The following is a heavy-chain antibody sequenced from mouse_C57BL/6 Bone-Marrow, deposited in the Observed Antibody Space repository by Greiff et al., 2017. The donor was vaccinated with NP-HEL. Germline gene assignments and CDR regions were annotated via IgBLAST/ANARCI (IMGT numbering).Heavy chain of an antibody. V-gene: IGHV5-9-1*02. J-gene: IGHJ1*03. Sequence: EVKLVESGEGLVKPEGSLKLSCAASGFTFSSYAMSWVRQTPEKRMEWVAYISSGGDYIYYADTVKGRFTISRDNARNTLYLQMSSLKSEDTAMYYCTREIYYGSSYDWYFDVWGTGTTVTVSS. CDR3: TREIYYGSSYDWYFDV. CDR1: GFTFSSYA. D-gene: IGHD1-1*01. CDR2: ISSGGDYI.